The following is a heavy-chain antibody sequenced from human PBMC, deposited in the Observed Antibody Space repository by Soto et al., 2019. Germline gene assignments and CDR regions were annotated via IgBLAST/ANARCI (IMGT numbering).Heavy chain of an antibody. D-gene: IGHD3-10*01. CDR2: ISGSGDIS. V-gene: IGHV3-23*01. J-gene: IGHJ4*02. CDR3: AKIRDLVRGGFDY. CDR1: QFTFRSYG. Sequence: PVGSLRLSCVASQFTFRSYGMSWVRQAPGKGLEWVSVISGSGDISKYADSARGRFTTSRDNSKNTLYLQMDNLRSEDTAVYYCAKIRDLVRGGFDYWGQGTLVTVSS.